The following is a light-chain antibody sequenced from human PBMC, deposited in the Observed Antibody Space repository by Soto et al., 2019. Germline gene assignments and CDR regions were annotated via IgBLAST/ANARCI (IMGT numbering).Light chain of an antibody. V-gene: IGLV2-8*01. CDR1: SSDVGGYNY. Sequence: QSAPTQPPSASGSPGQSATISCTGTSSDVGGYNYVSWYQQYPGKAPKLIIYEVSRRPSGVPDRFSVSKSGNTASLTVSGLQAEDEADYYCSSYAGSSTWVFGGGTQLTVL. CDR2: EVS. J-gene: IGLJ2*01. CDR3: SSYAGSSTWV.